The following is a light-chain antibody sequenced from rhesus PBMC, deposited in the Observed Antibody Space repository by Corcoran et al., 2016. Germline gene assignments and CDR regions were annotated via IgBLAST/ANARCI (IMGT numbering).Light chain of an antibody. CDR2: YAS. CDR1: QGISSY. V-gene: IGKV1-37*01. Sequence: DIQMTQSPSSLSASVGDTVTITCRASQGISSYLAWYQQKPGKAPKPLIYYASNLESGVPSRFSGSGSGTAFTLTLSSLQPEDFATYYCQQYTSAPFTFGPGTKLDIK. CDR3: QQYTSAPFT. J-gene: IGKJ3*01.